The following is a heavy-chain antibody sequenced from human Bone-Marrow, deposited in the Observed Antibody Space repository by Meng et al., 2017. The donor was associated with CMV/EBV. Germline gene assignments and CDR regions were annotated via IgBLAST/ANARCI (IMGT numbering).Heavy chain of an antibody. Sequence: GSLRLSCIVSGGSISRHYWTWIRQPPGKGLEYIGYIYYSGSTNYNPSLKSRVTISVDTSKNQFSLKLSAVTAADTAVYYCASLVMASWGYFDYWGQGALVTIYS. CDR1: GGSISRHY. V-gene: IGHV4-59*11. D-gene: IGHD2-21*01. J-gene: IGHJ4*02. CDR3: ASLVMASWGYFDY. CDR2: IYYSGST.